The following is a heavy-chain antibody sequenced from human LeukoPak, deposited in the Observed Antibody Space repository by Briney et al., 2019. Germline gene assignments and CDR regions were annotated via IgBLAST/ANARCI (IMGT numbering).Heavy chain of an antibody. Sequence: SETLSLTCTVSGYSISSGYYWGWIRQPPGKGLEWIGSIYHSGSTYYNPSLKSRVTISVDTSKNQFSLKLSSVTAADTAVYYCARSSLTLELTYYFDYWGQGTLVTVSS. CDR3: ARSSLTLELTYYFDY. CDR1: GYSISSGYY. J-gene: IGHJ4*02. V-gene: IGHV4-38-2*02. D-gene: IGHD1-7*01. CDR2: IYHSGST.